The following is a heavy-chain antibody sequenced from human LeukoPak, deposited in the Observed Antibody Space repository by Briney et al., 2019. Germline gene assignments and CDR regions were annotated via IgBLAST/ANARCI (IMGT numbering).Heavy chain of an antibody. CDR1: GFTFSSYE. D-gene: IGHD5-18*01. Sequence: GGSLRLSCAASGFTFSSYEMNWVRRAPGKGLEWVSYISSSGSTIYYADSVEGRFTISRDNAKNSLYMQINSLRAEDTAVYYCARGRRGYSYGLDAFDIWGQGTMVTVSS. J-gene: IGHJ3*02. CDR2: ISSSGSTI. V-gene: IGHV3-48*03. CDR3: ARGRRGYSYGLDAFDI.